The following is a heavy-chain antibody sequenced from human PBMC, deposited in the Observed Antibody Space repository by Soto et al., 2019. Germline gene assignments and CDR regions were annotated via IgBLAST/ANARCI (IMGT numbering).Heavy chain of an antibody. CDR3: ARDVAHGYTENV. CDR1: GGSVGSGEYF. CDR2: IYDSGIT. Sequence: QVQLQESGPGLVKPSQTLSLACPVSGGSVGSGEYFYSWVRPPPGKGLEWIGYIYDSGITNYTPSLKGRVTMSLDRSNNQVSLKLSSVTAADTAVYFCARDVAHGYTENVWGQGTMVTVSS. J-gene: IGHJ3*01. V-gene: IGHV4-30-4*01. D-gene: IGHD5-18*01.